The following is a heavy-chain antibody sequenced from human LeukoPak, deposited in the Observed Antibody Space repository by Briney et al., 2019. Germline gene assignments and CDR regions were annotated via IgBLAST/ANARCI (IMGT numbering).Heavy chain of an antibody. CDR1: GYTFTSYD. Sequence: ASVKVSCKASGYTFTSYDINWVRQATGQGLEWMGWMNPNSGITGYAQKFQGRVTISRNTSISTAYMELSSLRSEDTAVYYCARDRIAVAGTFDYWGQGTLVTVSS. J-gene: IGHJ4*02. D-gene: IGHD6-19*01. V-gene: IGHV1-8*01. CDR3: ARDRIAVAGTFDY. CDR2: MNPNSGIT.